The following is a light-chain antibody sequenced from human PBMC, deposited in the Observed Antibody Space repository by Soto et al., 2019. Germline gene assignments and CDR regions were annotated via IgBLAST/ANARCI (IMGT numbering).Light chain of an antibody. CDR1: QSISSW. J-gene: IGKJ1*01. CDR3: QQYNSYSRT. V-gene: IGKV1-5*03. Sequence: DIQMTQSPSTLSASVGDRVTITCRASQSISSWLAWYQQKPGKAPKLLLYKASSLESGVPSRLSGSGSGTEFTLTISSGQPDDFATYYCQQYNSYSRTFGQGTKVEIK. CDR2: KAS.